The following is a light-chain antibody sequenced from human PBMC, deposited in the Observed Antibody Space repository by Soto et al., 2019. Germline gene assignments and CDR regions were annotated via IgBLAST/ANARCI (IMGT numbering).Light chain of an antibody. CDR2: EGT. CDR3: SSSTNTNTIVI. V-gene: IGLV2-14*01. Sequence: QSVLTQPSSLSGSPGQSVTISCTGTSSDIGRYKFVSWFQQHPGKAPKLLIFEGTNRPSGVSNRFSGSKSGNTASLTISGLQAEDEAIYFCSSSTNTNTIVIFGGGTKVTVL. CDR1: SSDIGRYKF. J-gene: IGLJ2*01.